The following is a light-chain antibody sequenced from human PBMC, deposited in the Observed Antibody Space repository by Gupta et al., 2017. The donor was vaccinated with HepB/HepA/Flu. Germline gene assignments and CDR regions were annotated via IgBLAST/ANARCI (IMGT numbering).Light chain of an antibody. CDR1: NSNIGTNT. CDR2: RND. CDR3: AAWDDSLSDHVV. V-gene: IGLV1-44*01. J-gene: IGLJ2*01. Sequence: QPVLTQTPSASGTPGQRVTISCSGSNSNIGTNTVSWYQQLPGTAPKLLIYRNDQRPSGVPDRFSGSKSGASASLAISGLQYEDEADYYCAAWDDSLSDHVVCGGGTKVTVL.